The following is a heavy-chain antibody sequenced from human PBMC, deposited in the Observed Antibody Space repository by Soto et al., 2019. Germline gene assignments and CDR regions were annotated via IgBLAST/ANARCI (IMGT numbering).Heavy chain of an antibody. D-gene: IGHD6-19*01. J-gene: IGHJ5*02. CDR1: GGTFRTYT. V-gene: IGHV1-69*02. CDR3: ARSIQEEIGVAGPKDIWFDP. Sequence: QVQLVQSGAEVKRPGSSVKVSCQTSGGTFRTYTINWVRQAPGPGLEWMGRIIPILDVANYAQKFHGRVTITADKYTSTAHMELRSLRSEDTAVYYCARSIQEEIGVAGPKDIWFDPWGQGTLVTVSS. CDR2: IIPILDVA.